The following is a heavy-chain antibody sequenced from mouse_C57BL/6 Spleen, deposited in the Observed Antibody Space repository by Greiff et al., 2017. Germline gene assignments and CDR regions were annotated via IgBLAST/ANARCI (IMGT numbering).Heavy chain of an antibody. Sequence: QVQLQQSGAELARPGASVKLSCKASGYTFTSYGISWVKQRTGQGLEWIGESYPRSGNTYYNEKFKGKATLTADKSSSTAYMELRSLTSEDSAVYFCARRDYGSSYWYFDVWGTGTTVTVSS. CDR1: GYTFTSYG. J-gene: IGHJ1*03. D-gene: IGHD1-1*01. V-gene: IGHV1-81*01. CDR2: SYPRSGNT. CDR3: ARRDYGSSYWYFDV.